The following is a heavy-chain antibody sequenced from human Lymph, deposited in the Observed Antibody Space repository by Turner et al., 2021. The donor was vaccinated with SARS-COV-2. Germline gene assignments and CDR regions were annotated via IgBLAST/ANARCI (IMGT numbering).Heavy chain of an antibody. J-gene: IGHJ4*02. CDR3: AGDVTGPLGY. CDR2: IIPMLDIA. CDR1: GGTFSSYA. V-gene: IGHV1-69*10. Sequence: QVQLVGSGAGVKKHGSSVKVSCKAYGGTFSSYASRWVRQASGHGREWMGGIIPMLDIANYTQNFQCRVTITADKSKRTAYMELSSLRSEDTAVYYGAGDVTGPLGYWGQGTLVTVSS. D-gene: IGHD1-20*01.